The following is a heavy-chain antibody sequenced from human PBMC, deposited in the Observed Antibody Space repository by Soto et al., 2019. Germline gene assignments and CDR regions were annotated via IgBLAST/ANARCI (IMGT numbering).Heavy chain of an antibody. CDR3: ARGDSTDCSNGVCSFFYNHDMDV. V-gene: IGHV1-2*04. Sequence: ASVKVSCKASGYSFTDYHIHWVRQTPGQGLEWLGRINPKSGGTSTAQKFQGWVTMTTDTSISTASMELTRLTSDDTAIDYCARGDSTDCSNGVCSFFYNHDMDVWGQGTTVTVSS. CDR1: GYSFTDYH. CDR2: INPKSGGT. J-gene: IGHJ6*02. D-gene: IGHD2-8*01.